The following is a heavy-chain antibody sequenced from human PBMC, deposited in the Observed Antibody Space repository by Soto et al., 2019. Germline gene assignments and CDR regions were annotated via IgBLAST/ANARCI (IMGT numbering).Heavy chain of an antibody. CDR3: ARHRHSSGWFPSNYYYGMDV. V-gene: IGHV5-51*01. CDR1: GYSFTSYW. J-gene: IGHJ6*02. D-gene: IGHD6-19*01. Sequence: GESLKISCKGSGYSFTSYWIGWVRQMPGKGLEWMGIIYPGDSDTRYSPSFQGQVTISADKSISTAYLQWSSLKASDTAMYYCARHRHSSGWFPSNYYYGMDVWGQGTTVTVS. CDR2: IYPGDSDT.